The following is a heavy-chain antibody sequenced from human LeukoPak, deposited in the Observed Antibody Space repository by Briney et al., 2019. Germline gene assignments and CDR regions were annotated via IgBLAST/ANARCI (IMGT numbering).Heavy chain of an antibody. CDR3: ARVIDDSSGYYYDY. J-gene: IGHJ4*02. CDR2: IYYSGST. D-gene: IGHD3-22*01. CDR1: GGSISSYY. V-gene: IGHV4-59*01. Sequence: KPSETLSLTCTVSGGSISSYYWSWIRQPPGKGLEWIWYIYYSGSTNYNPSLKSRVTISVDTSKNQFSLKLSSVTAADTAVYYCARVIDDSSGYYYDYWGQGTLVTVSS.